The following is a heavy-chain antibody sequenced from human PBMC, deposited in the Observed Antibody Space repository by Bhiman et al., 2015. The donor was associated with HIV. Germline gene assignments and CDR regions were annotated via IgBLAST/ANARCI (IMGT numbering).Heavy chain of an antibody. CDR3: ARDGGRTDDY. Sequence: EVQLVESGGGLVQPGGSLRLSCAASGFIFGNYWMHWVRQVPGKGLVWVSRIKSDGSGAAYADFVKGRFTISRDNSKNTLYLHMNSLRVDDTAVYYCARDGGRTDDYWGHGTLVTVSS. J-gene: IGHJ4*01. D-gene: IGHD1-26*01. CDR2: IKSDGSGA. CDR1: GFIFGNYW. V-gene: IGHV3-74*01.